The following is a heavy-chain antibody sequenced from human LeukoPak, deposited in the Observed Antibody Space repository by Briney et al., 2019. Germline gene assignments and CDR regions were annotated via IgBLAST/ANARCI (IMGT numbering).Heavy chain of an antibody. D-gene: IGHD3-3*01. CDR1: GFTFSSYA. V-gene: IGHV3-23*01. CDR3: ARDRDPDGGGFWSGYSFDY. Sequence: PGGSLRLSCAASGFTFSSYAMSWVRQAPGKGLEWVSAISGSGGSTYYADSVKGRFTISRDNSKNTLYLQMNSLRAEDTAVYYCARDRDPDGGGFWSGYSFDYWGQGTLVTVSS. CDR2: ISGSGGST. J-gene: IGHJ4*02.